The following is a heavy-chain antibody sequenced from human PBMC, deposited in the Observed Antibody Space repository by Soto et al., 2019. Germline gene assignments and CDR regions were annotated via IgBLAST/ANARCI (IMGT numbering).Heavy chain of an antibody. CDR1: GFTFSSYW. V-gene: IGHV3-74*01. CDR2: IKSDGSGT. Sequence: EVQLVESGGGLVQPGESLTLSCAASGFTFSSYWMHWVRQAPGKGLVWVSRIKSDGSGTYYADSVKGRLTISRDNAKNTLYLQMNSVRVEDTAVEFCARGYGDRYDGNGYLGRHWGQGTLVTVSS. CDR3: ARGYGDRYDGNGYLGRH. D-gene: IGHD3-22*01. J-gene: IGHJ4*02.